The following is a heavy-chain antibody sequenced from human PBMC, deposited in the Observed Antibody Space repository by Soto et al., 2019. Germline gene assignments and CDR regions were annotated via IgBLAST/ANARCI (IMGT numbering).Heavy chain of an antibody. J-gene: IGHJ4*02. CDR3: AKDLLWFAARYSF. Sequence: EVQLVESGGALVQPGGSLRLSCVASGFIFSSYDMSWVRQAPGKGLEWVSAISGRENGTFYADSVKGRFTVSRDNAMNTLFLQMNNLRGDDTAIYYCAKDLLWFAARYSFWGQGTLVTVSS. CDR2: ISGRENGT. CDR1: GFIFSSYD. D-gene: IGHD3-10*01. V-gene: IGHV3-23*04.